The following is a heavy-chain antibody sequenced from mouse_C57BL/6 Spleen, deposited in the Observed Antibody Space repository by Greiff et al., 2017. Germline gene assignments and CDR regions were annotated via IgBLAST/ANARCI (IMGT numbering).Heavy chain of an antibody. CDR3: ARETTVVGDYFDY. V-gene: IGHV1-64*01. D-gene: IGHD1-1*01. CDR1: GYTFTSYW. CDR2: IHPNSGST. Sequence: QVQLQQPGAELVKPGASVKLSCKASGYTFTSYWMHWVKQRPGQGLEWIGMIHPNSGSTNYNEKFKSKATLTVDKSSSTAYMQLSSLTSEDSAVYYCARETTVVGDYFDYWGQGTTLTVSS. J-gene: IGHJ2*01.